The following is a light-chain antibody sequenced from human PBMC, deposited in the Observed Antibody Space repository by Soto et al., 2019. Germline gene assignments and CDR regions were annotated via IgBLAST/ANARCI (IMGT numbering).Light chain of an antibody. J-gene: IGLJ2*01. CDR3: AAWDDSLNGHVV. V-gene: IGLV1-44*01. Sequence: QSVLTQSPSTSGTPGQRVSISCSGSNSNIGTNTVNWYQQLPRAAPKLLIYNNNQRPSGVPDRFSGSKSGTSASLAISGLQSEDEADYYCAAWDDSLNGHVVFG. CDR2: NNN. CDR1: NSNIGTNT.